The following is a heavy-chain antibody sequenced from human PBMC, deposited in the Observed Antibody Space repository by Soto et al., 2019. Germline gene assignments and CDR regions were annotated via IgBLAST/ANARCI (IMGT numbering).Heavy chain of an antibody. CDR2: IYPGGSDT. V-gene: IGHV5-51*01. CDR3: ARHHYSGSYLGIAY. Sequence: GESLKISCKGSGYSFTTYWIGWVRQMPGKGLEWMGIIYPGGSDTRYSPSFQGQVTISADKSSRTAYLQWSSLKASDTAMYYCARHHYSGSYLGIAYWGQGTLVTVSS. J-gene: IGHJ4*02. CDR1: GYSFTTYW. D-gene: IGHD1-26*01.